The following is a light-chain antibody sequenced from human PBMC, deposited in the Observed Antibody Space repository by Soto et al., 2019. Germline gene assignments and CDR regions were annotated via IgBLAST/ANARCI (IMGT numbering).Light chain of an antibody. CDR2: DVS. CDR3: QQYGSSPRT. V-gene: IGKV3-20*01. Sequence: EIVLTQSPGTLSLSPGERAALSCRASRSLSSTSLAWYQQRPGQAPRLLIYDVSSRATGIPDRFSGSGSVTDFTLTINRLEPDDFAVYYCQQYGSSPRTFGQGTKVEIK. CDR1: RSLSSTS. J-gene: IGKJ1*01.